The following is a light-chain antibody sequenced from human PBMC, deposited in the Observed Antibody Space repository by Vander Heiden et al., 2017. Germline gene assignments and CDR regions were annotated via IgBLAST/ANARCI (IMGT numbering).Light chain of an antibody. CDR3: QQSYSTPPT. J-gene: IGKJ2*01. Sequence: DIQMTQSPSSRSASVGDRVTITCRASQSISSYLNWYQHKPGKTPKLLIYAASSLQSGVPSRFSGSGSGTDFTLTISSLQPEDFATYYCQQSYSTPPTFGQGTNLEIK. CDR1: QSISSY. CDR2: AAS. V-gene: IGKV1-39*01.